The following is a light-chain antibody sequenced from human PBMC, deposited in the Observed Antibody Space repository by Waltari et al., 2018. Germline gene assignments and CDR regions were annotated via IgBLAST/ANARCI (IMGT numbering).Light chain of an antibody. CDR2: DDS. Sequence: SYELTQPPSVSVAPGKTARITCGGRNIGSKSVHWYKQKPGQAPVLVVYDDSARPSGIPERLSVSNSGNTAPLTITRVEAGDEADYYCQVWDTSSDHPVFGGGTKLTVL. CDR3: QVWDTSSDHPV. J-gene: IGLJ2*01. CDR1: NIGSKS. V-gene: IGLV3-21*03.